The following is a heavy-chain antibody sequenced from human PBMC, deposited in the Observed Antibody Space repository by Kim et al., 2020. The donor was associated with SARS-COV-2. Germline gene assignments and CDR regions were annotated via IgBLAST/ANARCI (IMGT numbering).Heavy chain of an antibody. CDR3: ARGSRRLLWFGELSSYYFDY. V-gene: IGHV4-34*01. CDR1: GGSFSGYY. Sequence: SETLSLTCAVYGGSFSGYYWSWIRQPPGKGLEWIGEINHSGSTNYNPSPKSRVTISVDTSKNQFSLKLSSVTAADTAVYYCARGSRRLLWFGELSSYYFDYWGQGTLVTVSS. J-gene: IGHJ4*02. D-gene: IGHD3-10*01. CDR2: INHSGST.